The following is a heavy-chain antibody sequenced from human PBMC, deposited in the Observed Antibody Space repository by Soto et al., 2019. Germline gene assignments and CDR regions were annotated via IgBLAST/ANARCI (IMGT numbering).Heavy chain of an antibody. CDR1: GFTFSNAW. D-gene: IGHD6-19*01. V-gene: IGHV3-15*07. J-gene: IGHJ6*02. CDR3: TTVGVKSIAVAGSNYYYYGMDV. Sequence: PGGSLRLSCAASGFTFSNAWMNWVRQAPGKGLEWVGRIKSKTDGGTTDYAAPVKGRFTISRDDSKNTLYLQMNSLKTEDTAVYYCTTVGVKSIAVAGSNYYYYGMDVWGQGTTVTVSS. CDR2: IKSKTDGGTT.